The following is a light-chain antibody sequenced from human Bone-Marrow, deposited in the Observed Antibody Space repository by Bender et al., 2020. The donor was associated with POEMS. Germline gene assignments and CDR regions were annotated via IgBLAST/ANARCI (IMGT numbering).Light chain of an antibody. CDR3: ATWDDGLNGWV. CDR1: SSNIGAHA. J-gene: IGLJ3*02. Sequence: QSVLTQPPSASGTPGQRVTISCSGGSSNIGAHAVNWYQHLPGTAPKLLIYSSHRRPSEVPDRFSGSRSGTSASLAVSGLQSDGETAYYFATWDDGLNGWVFGGGAELTVL. CDR2: SSH. V-gene: IGLV1-44*01.